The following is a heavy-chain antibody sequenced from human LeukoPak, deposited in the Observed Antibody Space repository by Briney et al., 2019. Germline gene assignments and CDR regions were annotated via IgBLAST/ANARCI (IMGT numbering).Heavy chain of an antibody. V-gene: IGHV1-24*01. CDR3: STARGWDCGHH. CDR2: FDPEDGAT. D-gene: IGHD6-19*01. J-gene: IGHJ5*02. CDR1: GGTFSSYA. Sequence: GASVKVSCKASGGTFSSYAISWVRQAPGKGLEWLGGFDPEDGATVYAQTFQGRVTMTEDTSADTAYMELSSLTPDDTAVYYCSTARGWDCGHHWGQGTLVTVSS.